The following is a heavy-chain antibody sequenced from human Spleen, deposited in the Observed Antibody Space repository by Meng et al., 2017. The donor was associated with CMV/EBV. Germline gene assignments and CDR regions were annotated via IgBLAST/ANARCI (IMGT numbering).Heavy chain of an antibody. CDR3: ARGLVVRLGYCSGGSCYSSAYFQH. CDR1: GGSFSRYY. D-gene: IGHD2-15*01. J-gene: IGHJ1*01. Sequence: QVQLQESGPGLVQPSETLSLTCTVSGGSFSRYYWSWIRQPAGKGLEWIGEINHSGSTNYNPSLKSRVTISVDTSKNQFSLKLSSVTAADTAVYYCARGLVVRLGYCSGGSCYSSAYFQHWGQGTQVTVSS. CDR2: INHSGST. V-gene: IGHV4-59*12.